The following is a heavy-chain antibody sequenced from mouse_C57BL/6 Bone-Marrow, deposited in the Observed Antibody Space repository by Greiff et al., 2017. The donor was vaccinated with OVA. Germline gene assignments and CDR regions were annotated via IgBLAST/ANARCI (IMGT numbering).Heavy chain of an antibody. CDR1: GYTFTSYW. J-gene: IGHJ4*01. CDR2: IDPSSGGT. V-gene: IGHV1-72*01. CDR3: ARSRRRRDKDCAMDY. Sequence: QVQLQQPGAELVKPGASVKLSCKASGYTFTSYWMHWVKQRPGRGLEWIGRIDPSSGGTKYNEKFKSKTTLTVDKPSSTAYMQLSSLTSEDAAVYDGARSRRRRDKDCAMDYWGQGTSVTVSS. D-gene: IGHD1-3*01.